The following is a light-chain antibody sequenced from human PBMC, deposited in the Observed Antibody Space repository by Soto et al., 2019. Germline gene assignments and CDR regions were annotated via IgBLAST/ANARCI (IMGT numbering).Light chain of an antibody. CDR2: GAS. J-gene: IGKJ1*01. CDR3: QQYNNSPT. V-gene: IGKV3D-15*01. CDR1: QSVSSD. Sequence: IVMTQSPATLSMSPGERATLSCRASQSVSSDLAWYQRKPGQAPRLLIYGASTRATDIPARFSGSGSGTEFTLTISSLQSEDFAVYFCQQYNNSPTFGQGTKVEIK.